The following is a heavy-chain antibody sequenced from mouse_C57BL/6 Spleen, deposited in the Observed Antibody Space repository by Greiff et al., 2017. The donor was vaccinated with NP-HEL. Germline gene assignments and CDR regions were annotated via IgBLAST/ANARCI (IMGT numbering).Heavy chain of an antibody. CDR1: GYTFTSYW. CDR2: IYPGSGST. J-gene: IGHJ4*01. D-gene: IGHD1-2*01. V-gene: IGHV1-55*01. CDR3: ARRRIITGVGMDY. Sequence: QVQLQQPGAELVKPGASVKMSCKASGYTFTSYWITWVKQRPGQGLEWIGDIYPGSGSTNYNEKFKSKATLTVDTSSSTAYMPLSSLTSEDSAVYYCARRRIITGVGMDYWGQGTSVTVSS.